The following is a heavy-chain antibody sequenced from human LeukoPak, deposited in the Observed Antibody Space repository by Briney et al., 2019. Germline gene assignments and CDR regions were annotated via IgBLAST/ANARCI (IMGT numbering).Heavy chain of an antibody. CDR1: GFTFSSYA. CDR2: ISYDGSNK. V-gene: IGHV3-30*04. J-gene: IGHJ4*02. CDR3: ARDQDGFDY. Sequence: PGRPLRLSCAASGFTFSSYAMHWVRQAPGKGLEWVAVISYDGSNKYYADSVKGRFTISRDNSKNTLYLQMDSLRAEDTAVYYCARDQDGFDYWGQGTLVTVSS.